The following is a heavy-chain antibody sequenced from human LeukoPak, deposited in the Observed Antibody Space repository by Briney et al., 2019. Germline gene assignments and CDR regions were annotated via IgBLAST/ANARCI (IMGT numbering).Heavy chain of an antibody. CDR2: ISGSGGST. CDR1: GFILSSYA. Sequence: GGSLRLSCAASGFILSSYAMSWVRQAPGKGLEWVSAISGSGGSTYYADSVKGRFTIPRDNSKNTLYLQMNSLRAEDTAVYYCAKGGPDSSGYLAFDYWGQGTLVTVSS. J-gene: IGHJ4*02. V-gene: IGHV3-23*01. D-gene: IGHD3-22*01. CDR3: AKGGPDSSGYLAFDY.